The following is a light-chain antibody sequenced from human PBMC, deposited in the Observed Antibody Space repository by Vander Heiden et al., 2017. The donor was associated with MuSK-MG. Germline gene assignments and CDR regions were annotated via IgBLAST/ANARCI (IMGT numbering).Light chain of an antibody. CDR1: QNIRYY. Sequence: DIQMTQSPSSLSASVGDRVSITCRASQNIRYYLNWYQQKPGKAPNLLIYAASSLQSGVPSRFSGSGSETDFTLTINRLQPEDFATYYCQQRDSSPLTFGGGTRVEIK. J-gene: IGKJ4*01. CDR3: QQRDSSPLT. V-gene: IGKV1-39*01. CDR2: AAS.